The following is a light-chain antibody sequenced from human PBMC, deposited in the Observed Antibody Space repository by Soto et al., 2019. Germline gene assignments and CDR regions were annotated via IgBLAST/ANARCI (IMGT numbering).Light chain of an antibody. Sequence: QSALTQPASVSGSPGQSITISCTGSSSDVGSYDLVSWYQQHPGKAPKLIIYESSKRPSGVSDRFSGSKSGNTASLTISGLQAEDEADYHCCSYAGSSTLVIGGGTKLTVL. CDR3: CSYAGSSTLV. V-gene: IGLV2-23*01. CDR2: ESS. CDR1: SSDVGSYDL. J-gene: IGLJ3*02.